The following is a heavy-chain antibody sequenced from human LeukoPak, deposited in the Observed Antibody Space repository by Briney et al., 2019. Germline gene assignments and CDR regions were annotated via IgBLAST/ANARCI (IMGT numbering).Heavy chain of an antibody. J-gene: IGHJ3*02. V-gene: IGHV3-9*01. Sequence: GGSLRLSCAASGFTFDDYAMHWVRQAPGKGLEWVSGISWNSGRIGYADSVKGRFTISRDNAKNSLYLQMNSLRTEDTALYYCAKDLVSGTHYGDGFDIWGQGTMVTVSS. CDR3: AKDLVSGTHYGDGFDI. CDR2: ISWNSGRI. D-gene: IGHD1-26*01. CDR1: GFTFDDYA.